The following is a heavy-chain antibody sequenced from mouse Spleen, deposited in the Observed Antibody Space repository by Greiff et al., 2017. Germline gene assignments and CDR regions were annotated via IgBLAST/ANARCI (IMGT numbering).Heavy chain of an antibody. D-gene: IGHD1-1*01. CDR1: GFTFSSYG. CDR2: ISGGGSYT. Sequence: EVKLVESGGGLVKPGGSLKLSCAASGFTFSSYGMSWVRQTPEKRLEWVATISGGGSYTYYPDSVKGRFTISRDNAKNNLYLQMSSLRSEDTALYYCARHTVVADYAMDYWGQGTSVTVSS. V-gene: IGHV5-9-2*01. J-gene: IGHJ4*01. CDR3: ARHTVVADYAMDY.